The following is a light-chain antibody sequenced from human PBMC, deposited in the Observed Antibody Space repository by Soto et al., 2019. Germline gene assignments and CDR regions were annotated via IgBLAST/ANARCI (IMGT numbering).Light chain of an antibody. V-gene: IGLV1-47*01. J-gene: IGLJ1*01. CDR1: SSDIGSNA. Sequence: QSVLTQQPSTSRTPGQRVTISCSGSSSDIGSNAVYWYQQLPGTAPKLLIYRNNQRPSGVPDRFSGTKSGTSASLAISGLRSEDEADYYCEAWNDGLSGFVFGTGTKVTVL. CDR2: RNN. CDR3: EAWNDGLSGFV.